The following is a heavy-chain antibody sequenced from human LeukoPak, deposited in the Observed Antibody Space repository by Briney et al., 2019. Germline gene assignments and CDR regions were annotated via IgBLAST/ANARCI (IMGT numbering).Heavy chain of an antibody. J-gene: IGHJ4*02. Sequence: GRSLRLSCSASGFTFSSYALHWVRQAPGKGLEWVAVISYDGSNKYYADSVKGRFTISRDNSKNTLYLQTNSLRAEDTAVYYCARESNTMVRGVIISLPDYWGQGTLVTVSS. V-gene: IGHV3-30*01. D-gene: IGHD3-10*01. CDR1: GFTFSSYA. CDR2: ISYDGSNK. CDR3: ARESNTMVRGVIISLPDY.